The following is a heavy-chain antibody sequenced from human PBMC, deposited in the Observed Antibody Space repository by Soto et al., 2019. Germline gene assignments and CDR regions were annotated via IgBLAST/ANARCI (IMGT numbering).Heavy chain of an antibody. CDR2: IYSGGAT. J-gene: IGHJ4*02. V-gene: IGHV3-53*01. CDR3: TKAQRGYSGAAFDY. CDR1: GFSVSTSH. D-gene: IGHD5-12*01. Sequence: PGGSLRLSCAAAGFSVSTSHICLVRQAPGKGLEWVSVIYSGGATHYAVSVKGRLIISRDKSKNTLYLQMNSLRAEDAAIYYCTKAQRGYSGAAFDYWGQGTLLTVSS.